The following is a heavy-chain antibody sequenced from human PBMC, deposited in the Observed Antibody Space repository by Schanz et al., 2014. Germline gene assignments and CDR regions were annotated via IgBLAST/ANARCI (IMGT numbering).Heavy chain of an antibody. J-gene: IGHJ4*02. CDR1: GYSFISHA. V-gene: IGHV1-3*01. CDR2: ISPYNGNT. D-gene: IGHD6-13*01. Sequence: QVQLVQSGAEVKKPGASVKVSCKASGYSFISHAIHWVRQAPGQGLEWMGWISPYNGNTNYAQKLQGRVTMTADTSTSTAYMELSSLRSEDTAVYYCARDGVDAAAGGNYWGQGSLVTVSS. CDR3: ARDGVDAAAGGNY.